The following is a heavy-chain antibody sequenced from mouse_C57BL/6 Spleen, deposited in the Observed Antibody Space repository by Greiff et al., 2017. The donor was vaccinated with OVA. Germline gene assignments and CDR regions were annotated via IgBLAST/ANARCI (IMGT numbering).Heavy chain of an antibody. D-gene: IGHD1-1*01. CDR1: GFSLTSYG. CDR2: IWSGGST. Sequence: VKLQESGPGLVQPSQSLSITCTVSGFSLTSYGVHWVRQSPGKGLEWLGVIWSGGSTDYNAAFISRLSISKDNSKSQVFFKMNSLQADDTAIYYCARKKGLYGSSSAWFAYWGQGTLVTVSA. J-gene: IGHJ3*01. V-gene: IGHV2-2*01. CDR3: ARKKGLYGSSSAWFAY.